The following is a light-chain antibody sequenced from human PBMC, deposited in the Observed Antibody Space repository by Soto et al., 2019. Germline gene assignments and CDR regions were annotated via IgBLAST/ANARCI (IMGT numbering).Light chain of an antibody. V-gene: IGLV1-44*01. CDR2: TAG. Sequence: QTVLTQPLSASASPGQRVTIACSGGSSNIGSNTVAWYQHLPGTAPPRLIFTAGQRPSGVPGRFSGSKSGTSASLAISGLQSEDEGDYYCSAWDNSLNGYVFGPGTKVTVL. CDR3: SAWDNSLNGYV. CDR1: SSNIGSNT. J-gene: IGLJ1*01.